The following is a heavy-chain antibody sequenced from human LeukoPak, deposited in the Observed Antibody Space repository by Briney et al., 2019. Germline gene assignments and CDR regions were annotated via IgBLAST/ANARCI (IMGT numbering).Heavy chain of an antibody. D-gene: IGHD5-12*01. V-gene: IGHV3-74*01. CDR1: GFTFSSYW. Sequence: GGSLRLSCAASGFTFSSYWMHWVRQAPGKGLVWVSRINSDGSSTSYADSVKGRFTISRDNAKNTLYQQMNSLRAEDTAVYYCARDRGYSGYVNWFDPWGQGTLVTVSS. CDR3: ARDRGYSGYVNWFDP. CDR2: INSDGSST. J-gene: IGHJ5*02.